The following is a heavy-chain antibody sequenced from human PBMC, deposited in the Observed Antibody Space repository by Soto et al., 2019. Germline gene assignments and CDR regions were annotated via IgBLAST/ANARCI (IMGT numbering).Heavy chain of an antibody. CDR1: GFTFSSCA. D-gene: IGHD4-17*01. Sequence: EVHLLESGGGLVQPGGSLRLSCAASGFTFSSCAMTWVRQAPGKGLEWVSEVSGGADYTYYADSVKGRFTISRDNSKNTLSLQMNSLRAEDTAVYYCAKEGGDYNYYYLDVWGKGTTVTVSS. CDR3: AKEGGDYNYYYLDV. J-gene: IGHJ6*03. V-gene: IGHV3-23*01. CDR2: VSGGADYT.